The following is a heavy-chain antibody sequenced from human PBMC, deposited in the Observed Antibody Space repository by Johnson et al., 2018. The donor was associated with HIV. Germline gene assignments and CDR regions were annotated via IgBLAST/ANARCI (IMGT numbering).Heavy chain of an antibody. D-gene: IGHD6-6*01. Sequence: VQLVESGGGVVRPGGFLRLSCAASGFTFDDFGMSWVRQAPGKGLEWVSGINWNGGSTGYADSVKGRFTISRDNGKNSMHLLMNSLRAEDTAVYYCAKKRSVLAARLGDVFDIWGQGTMVTVSS. CDR2: INWNGGST. J-gene: IGHJ3*02. CDR1: GFTFDDFG. V-gene: IGHV3-20*04. CDR3: AKKRSVLAARLGDVFDI.